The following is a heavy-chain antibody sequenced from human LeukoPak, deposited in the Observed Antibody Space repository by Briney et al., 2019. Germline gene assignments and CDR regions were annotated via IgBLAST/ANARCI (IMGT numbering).Heavy chain of an antibody. CDR3: ARPSCSGTDCYSQYYYYGMDV. Sequence: GGSLRLSCGASGFTLSDSYMSWIRQAPGKGLEWVSYILMSTNYTSYAASVKGRFTISRDNSKNTLYLQMNSLRAEDTAVYYCARPSCSGTDCYSQYYYYGMDVWGQGTTVTVSS. V-gene: IGHV3-11*06. CDR2: ILMSTNYT. D-gene: IGHD2-15*01. J-gene: IGHJ6*02. CDR1: GFTLSDSY.